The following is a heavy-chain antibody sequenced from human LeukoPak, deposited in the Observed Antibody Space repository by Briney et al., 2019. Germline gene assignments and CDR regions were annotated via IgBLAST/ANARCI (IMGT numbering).Heavy chain of an antibody. J-gene: IGHJ5*02. D-gene: IGHD5-12*01. V-gene: IGHV4-59*01. CDR3: ARGYRSYES. CDR2: ITYSGNT. CDR1: GGSISTYY. Sequence: SETLSLTCTVSGGSISTYYWNWIRQPPGKRLEWVAFITYSGNTNYNPSLKSRVNISIDTSKNQFSLKVYSVTAADTALYYCARGYRSYESWGQGTLVTVSS.